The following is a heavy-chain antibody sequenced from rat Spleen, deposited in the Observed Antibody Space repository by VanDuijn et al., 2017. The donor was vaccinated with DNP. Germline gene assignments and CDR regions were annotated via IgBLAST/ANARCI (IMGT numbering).Heavy chain of an antibody. CDR1: GFIFSNYW. Sequence: EVLLVESDGGLVQPGRSLKLSCVASGFIFSNYWMTWIRQAPGKGLEWVASINPDGSNTYYPDTVKGRFVISKDDAKNTGYLQMNNLRSEDTAMYYCVSGTPVPTYNWFAHWGQGTLVTVSS. V-gene: IGHV5-35*01. CDR2: INPDGSNT. CDR3: VSGTPVPTYNWFAH. J-gene: IGHJ3*01. D-gene: IGHD1-8*01.